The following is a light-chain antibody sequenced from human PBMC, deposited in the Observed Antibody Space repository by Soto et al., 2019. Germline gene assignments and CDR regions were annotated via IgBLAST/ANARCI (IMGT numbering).Light chain of an antibody. Sequence: IVLTQSPDTLSLSPGDRATLSCRATQSVSSNSLAWYQQKPGQAPRRLIYAAATRATGIPDRFSGSGSGTDFTLTISRLEPEDFAVYCCQQYGSSPWTFGQGTKVEIK. J-gene: IGKJ1*01. V-gene: IGKV3-20*01. CDR3: QQYGSSPWT. CDR2: AAA. CDR1: QSVSSNS.